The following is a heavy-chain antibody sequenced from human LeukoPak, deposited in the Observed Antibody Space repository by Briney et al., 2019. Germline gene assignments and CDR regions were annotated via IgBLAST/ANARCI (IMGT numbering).Heavy chain of an antibody. V-gene: IGHV3-53*01. CDR2: IYSGGST. J-gene: IGHJ5*02. CDR1: GFTVSSNY. D-gene: IGHD4-23*01. Sequence: GGSLRLSCAASGFTVSSNYMSWVRQAPGKGLGWVSVIYSGGSTYYADSVKGRFTISRDNSKNTLYLQMNSLRAEDTAVYYCARMFDYGGLRGWFDPWGQGTLVTVSS. CDR3: ARMFDYGGLRGWFDP.